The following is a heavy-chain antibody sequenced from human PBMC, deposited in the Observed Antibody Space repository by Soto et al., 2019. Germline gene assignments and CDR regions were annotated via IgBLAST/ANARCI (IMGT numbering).Heavy chain of an antibody. CDR3: ARGVYGNSGYIIGFFDS. J-gene: IGHJ4*02. CDR2: IFHSGTT. V-gene: IGHV4-4*02. Sequence: SEALSLTCAVSGGSIRSSNWWTWVRQTPGKGLEWIGEIFHSGTTNYNPSLKSRLTISIDKSQNQFSLKMNSVTAADTAVYYCARGVYGNSGYIIGFFDSWGQGTLVTVSS. D-gene: IGHD5-12*01. CDR1: GGSIRSSNW.